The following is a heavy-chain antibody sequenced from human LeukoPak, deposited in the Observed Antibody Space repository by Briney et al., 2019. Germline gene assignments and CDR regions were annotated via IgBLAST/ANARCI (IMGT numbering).Heavy chain of an antibody. CDR2: ISGNSVTI. Sequence: GESLRLSCTASGSTFSTYPMTWVRQAPGQGLEWVSAISGNSVTIYYADSVKGRFTISRDNSKNTLYLQMYSLRAEDTAVYYCTKILSGTYSFDLWGQGTLVTVSS. CDR1: GSTFSTYP. V-gene: IGHV3-23*01. D-gene: IGHD1-26*01. CDR3: TKILSGTYSFDL. J-gene: IGHJ4*02.